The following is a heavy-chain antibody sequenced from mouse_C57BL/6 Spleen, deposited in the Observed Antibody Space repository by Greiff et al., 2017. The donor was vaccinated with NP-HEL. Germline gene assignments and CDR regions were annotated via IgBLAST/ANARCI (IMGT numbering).Heavy chain of an antibody. D-gene: IGHD2-4*01. CDR1: GYSITSGYY. V-gene: IGHV3-6*01. CDR2: ISYDGSN. J-gene: IGHJ2*01. Sequence: EVKLMESGPGLVKPSQSLSLTCSVTGYSITSGYYWNWIRQFPGNKLEWMGYISYDGSNNYNPSLKNRISITRDTSKNQFFLKLNSVTTEDTATYYCARGWGLRRDFDYWGQGTTLTVSS. CDR3: ARGWGLRRDFDY.